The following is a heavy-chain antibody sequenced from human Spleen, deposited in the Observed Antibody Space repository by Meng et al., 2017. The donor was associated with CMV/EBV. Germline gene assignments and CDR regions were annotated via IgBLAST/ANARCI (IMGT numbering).Heavy chain of an antibody. CDR2: ISSGSSYI. CDR1: GFTFRNYN. V-gene: IGHV3-21*06. J-gene: IGHJ6*02. D-gene: IGHD3-22*01. CDR3: AKGDRYYYDSSGYPRGYYGMDV. Sequence: GESLKISCAASGFTFRNYNMNWVRQAPGKGLEWVSSISSGSSYIYYADSVKGRFTISGDNAKNSLYLQMNSLRVEDTAVYYCAKGDRYYYDSSGYPRGYYGMDVWGQGTTVTVSS.